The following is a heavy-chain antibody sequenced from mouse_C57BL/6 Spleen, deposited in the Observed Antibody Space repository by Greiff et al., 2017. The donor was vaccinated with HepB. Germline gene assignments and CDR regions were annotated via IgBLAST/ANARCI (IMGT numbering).Heavy chain of an antibody. J-gene: IGHJ3*01. D-gene: IGHD2-12*01. Sequence: VQLQQSGPELVKPGASVKISCKASGYTFTDYYMNWVKQSHGKSLEWIGDINPNNGGTSYNQKFKGKATLTVDKSSSTAYMELRSLTSEDSAVYYCAYYTAYWGQGTLVTVSA. CDR3: AYYTAY. CDR1: GYTFTDYY. V-gene: IGHV1-26*01. CDR2: INPNNGGT.